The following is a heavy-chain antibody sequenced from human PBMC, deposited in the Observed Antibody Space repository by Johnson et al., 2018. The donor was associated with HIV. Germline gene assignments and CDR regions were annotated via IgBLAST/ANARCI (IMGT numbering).Heavy chain of an antibody. D-gene: IGHD2-15*01. Sequence: EVQLVESGGGVVRPGGSLRLSCVASGFTFDDYGMSWVRQAPGKGLEWVSGINWNGGSTGYGDSVKGRFTISRDNAKNSLYLQMNSLRAEDTAVYYCAREAYCSGGSCYDAFDIWGQGTMVTVSS. V-gene: IGHV3-20*04. CDR1: GFTFDDYG. J-gene: IGHJ3*02. CDR2: INWNGGST. CDR3: AREAYCSGGSCYDAFDI.